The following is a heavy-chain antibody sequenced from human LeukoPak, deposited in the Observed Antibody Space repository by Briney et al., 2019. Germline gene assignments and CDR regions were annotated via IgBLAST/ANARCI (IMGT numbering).Heavy chain of an antibody. CDR3: ATLLAAAPYYYYYMDV. CDR2: FDPEDGET. J-gene: IGHJ6*03. CDR1: GYTLTELS. Sequence: GASVKVSCKVSGYTLTELSMHWVRQAPGKGLEWMGGFDPEDGETIYAQKFQGRVTMTEDTSTDTAYMELSSLRPEDTAVYYCATLLAAAPYYYYYMDVWGKGTTVTVSS. D-gene: IGHD6-13*01. V-gene: IGHV1-24*01.